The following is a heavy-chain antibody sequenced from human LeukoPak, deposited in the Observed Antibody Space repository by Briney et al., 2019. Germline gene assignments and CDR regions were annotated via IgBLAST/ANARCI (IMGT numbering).Heavy chain of an antibody. CDR1: GYRLTNNW. D-gene: IGHD3-16*01. V-gene: IGHV5-51*01. CDR3: ARPHAGESGAFDI. CDR2: IYPGDSDT. Sequence: GESLKISCKISGYRLTNNWIGWVRQVPGKGLEWMGIIYPGDSDTRYSPSFQGQVTISADKSISTAYLQWSSLKASDTAMYYCARPHAGESGAFDIWGQGTMVTVSS. J-gene: IGHJ3*02.